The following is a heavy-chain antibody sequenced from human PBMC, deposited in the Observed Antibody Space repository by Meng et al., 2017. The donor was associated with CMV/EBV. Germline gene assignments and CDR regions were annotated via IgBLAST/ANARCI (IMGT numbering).Heavy chain of an antibody. Sequence: VRQLAGWGLVWFSSLSARSAYVLCAACVEGRFTISGDNARNSLYLQMNSLGVEDTAVYYCGRRSEGNWYFDLWGRGTLVTVSS. CDR2: LSARSAYV. CDR3: GRRSEGNWYFDL. V-gene: IGHV3-21*01. J-gene: IGHJ2*01.